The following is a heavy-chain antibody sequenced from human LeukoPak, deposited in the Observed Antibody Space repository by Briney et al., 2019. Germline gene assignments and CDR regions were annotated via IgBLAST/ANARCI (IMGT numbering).Heavy chain of an antibody. CDR3: ARHRDGYNRAFDI. Sequence: SETLSLTCTVSGGSISSSGYYWGWIRQPPGKGLEWIGSIYYSGSTYCNPSLKTPVTISVDTSKNQFSLKLSSVTAADTAVYYCARHRDGYNRAFDIWGQGTVVTVSS. CDR1: GGSISSSGYY. V-gene: IGHV4-39*01. D-gene: IGHD5-24*01. CDR2: IYYSGST. J-gene: IGHJ3*02.